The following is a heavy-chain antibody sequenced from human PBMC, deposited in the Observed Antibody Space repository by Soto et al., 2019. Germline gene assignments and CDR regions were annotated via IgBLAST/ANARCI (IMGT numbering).Heavy chain of an antibody. CDR2: IYYSGST. Sequence: SETLSLTCTVSGGSIGSGGYYWSWIRQHPGKGLEWIGYIYYSGSTYYNPSLKSRVTISVDTSKNQFSLKLSSVTAADTAVYYCARDYQGGFRYYYYMDVWGKGTTVTVSS. V-gene: IGHV4-61*08. CDR1: GGSIGSGGYY. J-gene: IGHJ6*03. CDR3: ARDYQGGFRYYYYMDV. D-gene: IGHD3-16*02.